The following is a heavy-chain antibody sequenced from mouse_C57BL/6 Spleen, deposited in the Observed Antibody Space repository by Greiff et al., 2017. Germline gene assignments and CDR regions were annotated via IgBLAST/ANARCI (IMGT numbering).Heavy chain of an antibody. J-gene: IGHJ2*01. CDR1: GYSFTDYY. Sequence: EVQLQQSGPELVKPGASVKISCKASGYSFTDYYMNWVKQSNGKSLEWIGVINPNYGITSSNQKFKGKATLTVDQSSSTAYMQLNSLTSEDSAVYDCARDYGSSYYFDYWGQGTTLTVSS. CDR2: INPNYGIT. V-gene: IGHV1-39*01. CDR3: ARDYGSSYYFDY. D-gene: IGHD1-1*01.